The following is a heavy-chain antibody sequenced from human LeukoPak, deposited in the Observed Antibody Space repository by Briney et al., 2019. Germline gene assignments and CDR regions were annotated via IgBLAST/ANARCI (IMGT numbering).Heavy chain of an antibody. J-gene: IGHJ4*02. CDR2: ICAYKGNT. Sequence: GASVKVSCKASGCALTSYGIRGVRQAPGQGREGMGWICAYKGNTNYPQKLQGRVTMTTDTSTSTAYMKLRSLRSDDTAVYYCARAGGVGHVDYWGQGTLVTVSS. CDR3: ARAGGVGHVDY. V-gene: IGHV1-18*04. CDR1: GCALTSYG. D-gene: IGHD3-16*01.